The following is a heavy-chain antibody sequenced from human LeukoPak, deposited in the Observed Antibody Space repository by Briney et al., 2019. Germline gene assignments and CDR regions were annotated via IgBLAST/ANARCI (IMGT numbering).Heavy chain of an antibody. V-gene: IGHV1-2*02. D-gene: IGHD2-2*01. Sequence: ASVKVSCKASGYTFTGYYMHWVRQAPGQGLEWMGWINPNSGGTNYAQKFQGRVTMTRDTSISTAYMELSRLRSDDTAVYYCARVYCSSTSCYGDAFDIWGQGTMVTVSS. CDR3: ARVYCSSTSCYGDAFDI. CDR1: GYTFTGYY. J-gene: IGHJ3*02. CDR2: INPNSGGT.